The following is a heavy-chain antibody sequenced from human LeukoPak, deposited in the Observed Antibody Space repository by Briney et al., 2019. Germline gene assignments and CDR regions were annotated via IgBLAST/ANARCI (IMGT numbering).Heavy chain of an antibody. V-gene: IGHV3-9*01. Sequence: GGSLRLSCAASGFTFDDYAMHWVRQAPGKGLEWVSGIIWNTGSVGYADSVKGRFTISRDNAKNSLYLRMNSLRVEDTAFYYCAKHGGSGWTAHYSYGLDVWGQGTTVTVSS. CDR1: GFTFDDYA. D-gene: IGHD6-19*01. CDR3: AKHGGSGWTAHYSYGLDV. J-gene: IGHJ6*02. CDR2: IIWNTGSV.